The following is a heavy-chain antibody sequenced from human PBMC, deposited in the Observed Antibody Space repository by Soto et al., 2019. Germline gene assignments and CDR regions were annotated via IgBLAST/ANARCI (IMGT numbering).Heavy chain of an antibody. CDR3: ARFDSSWNAFDI. CDR1: GGSFSGYY. D-gene: IGHD3-22*01. CDR2: INHSGST. V-gene: IGHV4-34*01. Sequence: QVQLQQWGAGLLKPSETLSLTCAVYGGSFSGYYWSWIRQPPGKGLEWIGEINHSGSTNYNPALKSRVTISVDTSKNQFSLKLSSVTAADTAVYYCARFDSSWNAFDIWGQGTMVTVSS. J-gene: IGHJ3*02.